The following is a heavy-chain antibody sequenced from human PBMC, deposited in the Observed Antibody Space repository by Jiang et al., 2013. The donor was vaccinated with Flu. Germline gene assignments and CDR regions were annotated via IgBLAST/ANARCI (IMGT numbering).Heavy chain of an antibody. J-gene: IGHJ3*02. CDR2: IWFDGSNK. V-gene: IGHV3-33*01. CDR1: GFAFNSYA. CDR3: AGDPPGSGFAFHI. Sequence: QLLESGGGVVQAGKSLRLACAASGFAFNSYAMHWVRQAPGKGLEWVSFIWFDGSNKHFADSVKGRFTISRDNSKNILYLQMDSLRGEDTATYYCAGDPPGSGFAFHIWGQGTVVTVSS. D-gene: IGHD6-25*01.